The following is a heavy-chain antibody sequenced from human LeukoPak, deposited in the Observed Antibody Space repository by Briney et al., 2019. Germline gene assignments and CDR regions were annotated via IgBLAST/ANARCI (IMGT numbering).Heavy chain of an antibody. D-gene: IGHD5-12*01. CDR2: MNPNSGNT. Sequence: GASVKVSCKASGYTFTSYDINWLRQATGQGLEWMGWMNPNSGNTGYAQKFQGRVTMTRNTSMSTAYMELSSLRSEDTAVCYCGIRTPVDIVATLGERVKKGLDYWGQGTLVTVSS. V-gene: IGHV1-8*01. CDR1: GYTFTSYD. CDR3: GIRTPVDIVATLGERVKKGLDY. J-gene: IGHJ4*02.